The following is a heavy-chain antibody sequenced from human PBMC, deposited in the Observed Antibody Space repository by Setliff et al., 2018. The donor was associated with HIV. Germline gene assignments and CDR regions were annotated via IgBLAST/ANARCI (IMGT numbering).Heavy chain of an antibody. D-gene: IGHD3-16*01. J-gene: IGHJ5*02. CDR2: ISSSSSYM. V-gene: IGHV3-21*01. CDR1: GFTFSRYN. Sequence: GGSLRLSCAASGFTFSRYNMNWVRQAPGKGLEWVSSISSSSSYMYYADSVKGRFTISRDNAKRSLYLRMNSLRAEDTAVYFCAKGVKWLDPWGQGALVTVSS. CDR3: AKGVKWLDP.